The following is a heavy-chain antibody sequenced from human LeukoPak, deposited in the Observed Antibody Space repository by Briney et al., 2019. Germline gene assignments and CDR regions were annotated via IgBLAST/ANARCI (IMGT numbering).Heavy chain of an antibody. CDR3: AKDSGSGRVPFYFDY. D-gene: IGHD3-10*01. V-gene: IGHV3-23*01. Sequence: GGCLRLSCAASGFTLSSYGMHWVRQAPGRGLEWVLGISNSGGDTQYADSVKGRFTISRDNSKNTLYLQMNSLSAEDTAVYYCAKDSGSGRVPFYFDYWGQGTLVTVSS. CDR1: GFTLSSYG. J-gene: IGHJ4*02. CDR2: ISNSGGDT.